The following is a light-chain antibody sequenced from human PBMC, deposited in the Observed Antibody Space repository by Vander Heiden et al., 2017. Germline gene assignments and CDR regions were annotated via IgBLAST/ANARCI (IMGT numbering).Light chain of an antibody. V-gene: IGKV2-28*01. CDR3: RQYLQTQLT. CDR1: QSLLNSNGYNY. J-gene: IGKJ4*01. Sequence: DIVMTQSLLSLLVTPGEPASIPCRSSQSLLNSNGYNYLDWYLQKPGQSPQLLIYLGSNRAAGVPDRFSGSGSGTDFTLKISRVEAEDIGVYYCRQYLQTQLTFGGGTKVEIK. CDR2: LGS.